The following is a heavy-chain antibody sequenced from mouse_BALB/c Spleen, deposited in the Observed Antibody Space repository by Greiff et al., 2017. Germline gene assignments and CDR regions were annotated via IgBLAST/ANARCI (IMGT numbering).Heavy chain of an antibody. V-gene: IGHV1S29*02. CDR1: GYTFTDYN. CDR3: AYGSLAMDY. J-gene: IGHJ4*01. Sequence: EVKLMESGPELVTPGASVKISCKASGYTFTDYNMHWVKQSHGKSLEWIGYIYPYNGGTGYNQKFKSKATLTVDNSSSTAYMELRSLTSEDSAVYYCAYGSLAMDYWGQGTSVTVSS. D-gene: IGHD1-1*01. CDR2: IYPYNGGT.